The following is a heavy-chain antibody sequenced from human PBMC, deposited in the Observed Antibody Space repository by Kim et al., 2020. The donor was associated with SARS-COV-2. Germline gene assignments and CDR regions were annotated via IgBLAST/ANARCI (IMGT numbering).Heavy chain of an antibody. CDR2: GHT. CDR3: ARASGEVDY. V-gene: IGHV4-59*01. Sequence: GHTNYNPSLKSRVTTSVATTKNQFSLKLSSVTAADAAGYDCARASGEVDYWGQGTLVTVSS. J-gene: IGHJ4*02. D-gene: IGHD3-10*01.